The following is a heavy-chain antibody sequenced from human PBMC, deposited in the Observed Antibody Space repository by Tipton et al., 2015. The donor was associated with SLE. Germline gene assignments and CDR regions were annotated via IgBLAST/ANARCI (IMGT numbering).Heavy chain of an antibody. Sequence: TLSLTCTVSGGSISSGDYYWSWIRQPPGKGLEWIGYIFNSGTTYYNPSLKSRVTISVDTSKNQFSLKLTSVTAADTAVYYCARETLVVPAAIGDYYYYYGMDVWGQGTTVTVSS. CDR3: ARETLVVPAAIGDYYYYYGMDV. CDR2: IFNSGTT. V-gene: IGHV4-30-4*01. D-gene: IGHD2-2*02. CDR1: GGSISSGDYY. J-gene: IGHJ6*02.